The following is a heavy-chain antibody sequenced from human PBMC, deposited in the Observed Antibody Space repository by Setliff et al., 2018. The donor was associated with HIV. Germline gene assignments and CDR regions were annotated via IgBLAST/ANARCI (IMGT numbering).Heavy chain of an antibody. J-gene: IGHJ3*02. Sequence: PGGSLRLSCAASGFKYSDFNMNWIRRAPGKGLEWISYISRTGTTIYYADSVKGRFAISRDNPKNSLFLQADSLRVEDTAVYYCARERDSSGPVADAFDIWGQGAVVTVSS. D-gene: IGHD3-22*01. V-gene: IGHV3-11*01. CDR2: ISRTGTTI. CDR1: GFKYSDFN. CDR3: ARERDSSGPVADAFDI.